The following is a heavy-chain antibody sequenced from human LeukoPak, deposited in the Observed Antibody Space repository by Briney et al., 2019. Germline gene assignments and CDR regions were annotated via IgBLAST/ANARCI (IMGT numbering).Heavy chain of an antibody. CDR2: IKQDGSEK. V-gene: IGHV3-7*01. D-gene: IGHD3-10*02. CDR1: GFTFNIYW. Sequence: GGSLRLSCAASGFTFNIYWMTWVRQPPGKGLEWVANIKQDGSEKYYVDSVKGRFTISRDNAKNSLYLQMNSLRAEDTAVYYCAELGITMIGGVWGKGTTVTISS. CDR3: AELGITMIGGV. J-gene: IGHJ6*04.